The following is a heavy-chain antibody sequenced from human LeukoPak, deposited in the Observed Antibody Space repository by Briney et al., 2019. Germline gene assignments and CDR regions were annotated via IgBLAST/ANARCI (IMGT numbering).Heavy chain of an antibody. D-gene: IGHD3-22*01. Sequence: ETLSLTCAVYGGSFSGYYWSWIRQPPGKGLEWVSSISSSSSYIYYADSVKGRFTISRDNAKNSLYLQMNSLRAEDTAVYYCARDPRDYYDSSGYSGDAFDIWGQGTMVTVSS. CDR3: ARDPRDYYDSSGYSGDAFDI. CDR2: ISSSSSYI. CDR1: GGSFSGYY. V-gene: IGHV3-21*01. J-gene: IGHJ3*02.